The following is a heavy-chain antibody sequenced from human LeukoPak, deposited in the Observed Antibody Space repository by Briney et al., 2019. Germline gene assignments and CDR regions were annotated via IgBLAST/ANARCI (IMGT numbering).Heavy chain of an antibody. V-gene: IGHV4-34*01. J-gene: IGHJ4*02. CDR1: GVSFSGYY. Sequence: SETLSLTCAVYGVSFSGYYWSWIRQPPGKGLEWVGEINHSGSTNYNPSLKSRVTISVDTSKNQFSLKLSSVTAADTAVYYCARDRWYDSSGYYHFDYWGQGTLVTVSS. CDR2: INHSGST. CDR3: ARDRWYDSSGYYHFDY. D-gene: IGHD3-22*01.